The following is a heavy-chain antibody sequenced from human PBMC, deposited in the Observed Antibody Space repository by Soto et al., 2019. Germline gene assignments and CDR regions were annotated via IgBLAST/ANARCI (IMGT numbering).Heavy chain of an antibody. D-gene: IGHD3-10*01. V-gene: IGHV1-3*01. CDR2: INAGNGNT. CDR1: GYTFTSYA. CDR3: AGTSYYYGSGSYYLQH. J-gene: IGHJ1*01. Sequence: ASVKVSCKASGYTFTSYAMHWVRQAPGQRLEWMGWINAGNGNTKYSQKFQGRVTITRDTSASTAYMELSSLRSEDTAVYYCAGTSYYYGSGSYYLQHWGQGTLVTVSS.